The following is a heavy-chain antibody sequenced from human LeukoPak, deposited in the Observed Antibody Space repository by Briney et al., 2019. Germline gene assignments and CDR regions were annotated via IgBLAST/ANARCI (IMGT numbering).Heavy chain of an antibody. Sequence: ASVKVSCKSSGGTFSSYAISWVRQAPGQGLEWMGRIIPISGTANYAQKFQGRVTITTDESTSTAYMELSSLRSEDTAVYYCAPERYYGSGSYFDYWGQGTLVTVSS. J-gene: IGHJ4*02. CDR2: IIPISGTA. CDR1: GGTFSSYA. V-gene: IGHV1-69*05. CDR3: APERYYGSGSYFDY. D-gene: IGHD3-10*01.